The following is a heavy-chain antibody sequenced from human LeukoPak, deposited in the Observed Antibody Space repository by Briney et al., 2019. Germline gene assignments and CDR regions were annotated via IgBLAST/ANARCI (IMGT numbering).Heavy chain of an antibody. CDR2: IKPDGSEK. CDR1: GFTFSSYW. J-gene: IGHJ4*02. V-gene: IGHV3-7*01. D-gene: IGHD3-10*01. Sequence: GGSLRRSCAASGFTFSSYWMSWVRQSPGKGLEWVANIKPDGSEKYFMDSVKGRFTISRDNAKNALYLEMNSLRAEDTAEYFCARERMYSGSGSTYPYYDYWGQGTLVTVSS. CDR3: ARERMYSGSGSTYPYYDY.